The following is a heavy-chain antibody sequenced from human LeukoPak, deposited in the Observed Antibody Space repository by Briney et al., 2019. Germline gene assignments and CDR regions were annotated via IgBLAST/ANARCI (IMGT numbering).Heavy chain of an antibody. D-gene: IGHD2-2*01. J-gene: IGHJ3*02. CDR1: GGSISSYY. CDR3: ARGKVPAATDAFDI. CDR2: INHSGST. V-gene: IGHV4-34*01. Sequence: SETLSLTCTVSGGSISSYYWNWIRQPPGKGLEWIGEINHSGSTNYNPSLKSRVTISVDTSKNQFSLKLSSVTAADTAVYYCARGKVPAATDAFDIWGQGTMVTVSS.